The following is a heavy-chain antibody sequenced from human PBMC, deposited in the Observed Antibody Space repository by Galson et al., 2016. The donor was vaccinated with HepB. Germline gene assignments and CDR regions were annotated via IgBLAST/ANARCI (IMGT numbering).Heavy chain of an antibody. J-gene: IGHJ4*02. CDR3: ASPSFFYSSTWFYYFDY. Sequence: SVKVSCKASGGTFSKYAISWLRQAPGQGLEWMGGIIPIFGTANYAPKLQGRVTITADKSTNTAYMELSSLRSEDTAIYYCASPSFFYSSTWFYYFDYWGQGTLVTVSS. D-gene: IGHD6-13*01. CDR1: GGTFSKYA. V-gene: IGHV1-69*06. CDR2: IIPIFGTA.